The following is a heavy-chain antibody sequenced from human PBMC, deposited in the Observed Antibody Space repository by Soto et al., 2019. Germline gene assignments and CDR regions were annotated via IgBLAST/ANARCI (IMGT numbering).Heavy chain of an antibody. J-gene: IGHJ6*02. Sequence: SVKVSCKASGGTFSSYAISWVRQAPGQGLEWMGGIIPIFGTANYAQKFQGRVTITADESTSTAYMELSSLRSEDTAVYYCARDGIAARPYYYYYGMDVWGQGTTVTVSS. CDR1: GGTFSSYA. D-gene: IGHD6-6*01. V-gene: IGHV1-69*13. CDR2: IIPIFGTA. CDR3: ARDGIAARPYYYYYGMDV.